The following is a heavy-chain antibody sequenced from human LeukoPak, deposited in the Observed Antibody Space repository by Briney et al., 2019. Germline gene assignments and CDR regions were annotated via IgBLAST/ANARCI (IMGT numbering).Heavy chain of an antibody. V-gene: IGHV3-11*04. J-gene: IGHJ6*03. CDR1: GFTFSDYY. CDR3: ARDEYYGSGRTPNYYYYYYYMDV. D-gene: IGHD3-10*01. CDR2: ISSSGSTI. Sequence: GGSLRLSCAASGFTFSDYYMSWIRQAPGKGLEWVSYISSSGSTIYYADSVKGRFTISRDNAKNSLYLQMNSLRAEDTAVYYCARDEYYGSGRTPNYYYYYYYMDVWGKGTTVTVSS.